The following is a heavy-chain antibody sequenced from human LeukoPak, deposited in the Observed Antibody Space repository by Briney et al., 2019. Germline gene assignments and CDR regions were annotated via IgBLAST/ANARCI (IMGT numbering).Heavy chain of an antibody. D-gene: IGHD6-19*01. V-gene: IGHV6-1*01. CDR3: ARAAIAVAGTADAFDI. CDR1: GDGVSSNSAA. J-gene: IGHJ3*02. CDR2: TYYRSKWYN. Sequence: SQTLSLTCAISGDGVSSNSAAWNWIRQSPSRGLEWLGRTYYRSKWYNDYAVSVKSRITINPDTSKNQFSLQLNSVTPEDTAVYYCARAAIAVAGTADAFDIWGQGTMVTVSS.